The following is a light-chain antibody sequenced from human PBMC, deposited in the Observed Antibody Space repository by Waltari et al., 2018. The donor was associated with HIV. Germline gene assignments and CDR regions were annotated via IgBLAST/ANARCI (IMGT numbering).Light chain of an antibody. CDR2: RVN. J-gene: IGLJ3*02. CDR1: PPDF. V-gene: IGLV2-14*01. Sequence: QSVLTQPASVSGSPGQSITLSSTGTPPDFVSWSQQYPGKAPQLIIYRVNARPSGISLRFSGSKSGYTASLTISGLQAEDEAHYYCSSFVSPHTLMFGGGTTLTVL. CDR3: SSFVSPHTLM.